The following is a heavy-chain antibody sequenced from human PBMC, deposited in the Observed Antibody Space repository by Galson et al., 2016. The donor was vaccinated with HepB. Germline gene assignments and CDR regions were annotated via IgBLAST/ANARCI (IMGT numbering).Heavy chain of an antibody. CDR1: GDSISSGGFY. V-gene: IGHV4-31*03. D-gene: IGHD3-10*01. Sequence: TLSLTCTVSGDSISSGGFYWSWIRQHPGKGLEWIGYISYSGSTYYNPSLKSRVTISVDTSKNEFSLKLTSMTAADTAVYYCARRNSLYYYYMDVWGKGTTVTVSS. CDR2: ISYSGST. CDR3: ARRNSLYYYYMDV. J-gene: IGHJ6*03.